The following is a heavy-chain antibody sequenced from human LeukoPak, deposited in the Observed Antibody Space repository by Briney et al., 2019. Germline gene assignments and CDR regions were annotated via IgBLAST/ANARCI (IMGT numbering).Heavy chain of an antibody. D-gene: IGHD2-21*02. J-gene: IGHJ5*02. CDR3: APCPNDFNWFDP. Sequence: GGSLRLSCAASGFTFSSYAMSWVRQAPGKGLEWVSAISGSGGSTYYADSVKGRFTISRDNSKNTLYLQMNSLRAEDTAVYYCAPCPNDFNWFDPWGQGTLVTVSS. CDR2: ISGSGGST. CDR1: GFTFSSYA. V-gene: IGHV3-23*01.